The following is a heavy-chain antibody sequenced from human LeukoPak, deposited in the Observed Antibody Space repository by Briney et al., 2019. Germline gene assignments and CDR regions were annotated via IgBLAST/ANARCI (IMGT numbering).Heavy chain of an antibody. CDR1: GFTFSSYG. Sequence: GGSLRLSGAASGFTFSSYGMHWVRQAPGKGLEWVAVISYDGSNKYYADSVKGRFTISRDNSKNTLYLQMNSLRAEDTAVYYCAIDLGFDCLPQPSNYFDPWGQGTLVTVSS. CDR3: AIDLGFDCLPQPSNYFDP. CDR2: ISYDGSNK. J-gene: IGHJ5*02. D-gene: IGHD3-9*01. V-gene: IGHV3-30*03.